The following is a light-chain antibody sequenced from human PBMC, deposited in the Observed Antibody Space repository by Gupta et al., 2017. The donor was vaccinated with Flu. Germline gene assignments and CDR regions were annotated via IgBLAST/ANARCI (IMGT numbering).Light chain of an antibody. Sequence: RVTSSCSGSSSNIGSKNVNWHQHLPGPAPKLLIYGDNQRPSGVPARFSGSKSGTSASLAITRLQSEDEADYYCAAWDDSLNGVVFGGGTKLTVL. CDR2: GDN. CDR3: AAWDDSLNGVV. CDR1: SSNIGSKN. J-gene: IGLJ2*01. V-gene: IGLV1-44*01.